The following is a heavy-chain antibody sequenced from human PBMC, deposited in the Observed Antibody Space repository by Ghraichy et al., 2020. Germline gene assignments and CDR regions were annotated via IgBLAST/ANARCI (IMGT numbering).Heavy chain of an antibody. CDR3: ARRGGGIAVYDY. CDR2: IYYSGST. V-gene: IGHV4-59*08. J-gene: IGHJ4*02. CDR1: GGSISSYY. Sequence: SETLSLTCTVSGGSISSYYWSWIRQPPGKGLEWIGYIYYSGSTNYNPSLKSRVTISVDTSKNQFSLKLSSVTAADTAVYYCARRGGGIAVYDYWGQGTLVTVSS. D-gene: IGHD6-19*01.